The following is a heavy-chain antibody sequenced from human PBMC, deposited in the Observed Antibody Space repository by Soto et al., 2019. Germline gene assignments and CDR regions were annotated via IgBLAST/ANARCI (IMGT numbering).Heavy chain of an antibody. Sequence: GASVKVSCKASGYTFTSYAMHWVRQAPGQRLEWMGWINAGNGNTKYSQKFQGRVTITRDTSASTAYMELSSLRSEDTAVYYCASSTGYCSGGSCYSGTGLPHAAFDIWGQGTMVTVSS. CDR1: GYTFTSYA. CDR3: ASSTGYCSGGSCYSGTGLPHAAFDI. D-gene: IGHD2-15*01. V-gene: IGHV1-3*01. J-gene: IGHJ3*02. CDR2: INAGNGNT.